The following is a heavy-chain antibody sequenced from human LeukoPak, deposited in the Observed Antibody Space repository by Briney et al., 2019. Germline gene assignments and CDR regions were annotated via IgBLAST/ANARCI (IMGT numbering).Heavy chain of an antibody. Sequence: PGGSLRLSCAASGFTFSDYAMSWVRQAPGKGPEWVSTISDNGGGTYYADSVKGRFTISRDNSKNTLFLQMNSLRAEDSAVYYCATDREGDPSAYYLVGGQGTLITVSS. CDR2: ISDNGGGT. CDR3: ATDREGDPSAYYLV. J-gene: IGHJ4*02. D-gene: IGHD3-22*01. CDR1: GFTFSDYA. V-gene: IGHV3-23*01.